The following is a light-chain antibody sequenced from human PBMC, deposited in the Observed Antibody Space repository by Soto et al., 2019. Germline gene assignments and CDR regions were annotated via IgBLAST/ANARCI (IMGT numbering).Light chain of an antibody. J-gene: IGLJ3*02. CDR2: GNS. CDR3: QSYDSSHGV. Sequence: QSVLTQPPSVSGAPGQRVTISCTGSSSNIGAGYDVHWYQQFPGTAPKLLIYGNSNRPSGVPDRFSGSKSGTSASLAITGLQAEDEAEYYGQSYDSSHGVVGGGTKVTV. CDR1: SSNIGAGYD. V-gene: IGLV1-40*01.